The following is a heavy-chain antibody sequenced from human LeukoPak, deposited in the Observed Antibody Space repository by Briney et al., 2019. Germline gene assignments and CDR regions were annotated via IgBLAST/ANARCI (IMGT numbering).Heavy chain of an antibody. V-gene: IGHV3-21*01. D-gene: IGHD2-15*01. CDR3: ARGCGGGTCYLSDY. Sequence: GGSLRLSCATSGFTFSSYNMNWVRQAPGNGLEWVSSIGRDSDYIYYAESVKGRFTISRDNAKNSLYLQMNSLSAEDTAVYYCARGCGGGTCYLSDYWGQGTLVTVSS. CDR1: GFTFSSYN. CDR2: IGRDSDYI. J-gene: IGHJ4*02.